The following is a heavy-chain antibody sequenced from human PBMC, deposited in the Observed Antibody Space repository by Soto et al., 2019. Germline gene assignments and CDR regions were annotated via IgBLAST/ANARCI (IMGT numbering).Heavy chain of an antibody. V-gene: IGHV4-34*01. J-gene: IGHJ6*02. D-gene: IGHD6-13*01. Sequence: SETLSLTCAVYGGSFSGYYWSWIRQPPGKGLEWIGEINHSGSTNYNPSLKSRVTISVDTSKNQFSLKLSSVTAADTAVYYCARDRGQDSRTKREQQLAKGHGMDVWGQGTTVTVSS. CDR3: ARDRGQDSRTKREQQLAKGHGMDV. CDR1: GGSFSGYY. CDR2: INHSGST.